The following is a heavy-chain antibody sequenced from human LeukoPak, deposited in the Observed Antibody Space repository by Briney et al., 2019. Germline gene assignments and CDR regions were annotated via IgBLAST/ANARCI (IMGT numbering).Heavy chain of an antibody. D-gene: IGHD6-13*01. J-gene: IGHJ4*02. CDR3: ARECSSSWSAVDY. CDR2: IYYSGNS. V-gene: IGHV4-59*13. CDR1: GGSISGYY. Sequence: SETLSLTCTVSGGSISGYYWSWIRQPPGKGLEWIGYIYYSGNSNYNPSLKSRVTISADTSKNQFSLNLSSVTAADTAVYYCARECSSSWSAVDYCGQGTLVTVSS.